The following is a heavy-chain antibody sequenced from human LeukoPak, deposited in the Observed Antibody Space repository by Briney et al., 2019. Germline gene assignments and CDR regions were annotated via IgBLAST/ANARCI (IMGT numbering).Heavy chain of an antibody. Sequence: GGSLRLSCAASGFTFSSYAMSWVRQAPGKGLEWVSAISGSGGSTYYADSVKDRFTISRDNSKNTLYLQMNSLRAEDTAVYYCAKVADYSLYYYYGMDVWGQGTTVTVSS. V-gene: IGHV3-23*01. J-gene: IGHJ6*02. D-gene: IGHD2-15*01. CDR2: ISGSGGST. CDR1: GFTFSSYA. CDR3: AKVADYSLYYYYGMDV.